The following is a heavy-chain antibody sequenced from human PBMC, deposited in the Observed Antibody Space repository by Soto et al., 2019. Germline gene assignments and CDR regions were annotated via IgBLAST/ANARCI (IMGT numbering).Heavy chain of an antibody. CDR2: INPNSGGT. Sequence: ASVKVSCKASGYTFTGYYMHWVRQAPGQGLEWMGWINPNSGGTNYAQKFQGWVTMTRDTSISTAYMELSRLRSDDTAVYYCARDITGTTRGLDYYYGMDVWGQGTTVTVSS. V-gene: IGHV1-2*04. D-gene: IGHD1-7*01. J-gene: IGHJ6*02. CDR1: GYTFTGYY. CDR3: ARDITGTTRGLDYYYGMDV.